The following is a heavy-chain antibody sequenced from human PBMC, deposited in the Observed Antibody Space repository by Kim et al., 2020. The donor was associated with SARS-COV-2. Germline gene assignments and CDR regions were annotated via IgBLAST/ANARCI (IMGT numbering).Heavy chain of an antibody. CDR2: IYTSGSA. Sequence: SETPSLTCTVSGGSISSYYWSWIRQPAGKGLEWIGHIYTSGSANYNPSLKSRVTMSVDTSKNQFSLKLSSVTAADTAVYYCARDGGYCSSTSCFWFDPWGQGTLVTVSS. CDR1: GGSISSYY. CDR3: ARDGGYCSSTSCFWFDP. V-gene: IGHV4-4*07. J-gene: IGHJ5*02. D-gene: IGHD2-2*01.